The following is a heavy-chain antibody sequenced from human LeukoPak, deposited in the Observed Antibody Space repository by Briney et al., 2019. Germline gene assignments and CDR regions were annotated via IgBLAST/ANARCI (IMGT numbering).Heavy chain of an antibody. J-gene: IGHJ4*02. CDR3: ARLYCSSTSCYEFDY. D-gene: IGHD2-2*01. Sequence: SETLSLTCTVSGYSISSGYYWGWIRQPPGKGLEWIGSIYYSGSTYYNPSLKSRVTISVDTSKNQFSLKLSSVTAADTAVYYCARLYCSSTSCYEFDYWGQGTLVTVSS. V-gene: IGHV4-38-2*02. CDR2: IYYSGST. CDR1: GYSISSGYY.